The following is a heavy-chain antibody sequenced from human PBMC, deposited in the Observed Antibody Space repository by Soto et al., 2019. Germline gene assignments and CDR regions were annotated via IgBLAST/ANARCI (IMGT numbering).Heavy chain of an antibody. V-gene: IGHV3-33*01. Sequence: QEQLVESGGGVVQPGRSLRLSCAASGFTFSDYAMHWVRQAPGKGLEWVAVIWHDGTNKYYADSVKGRFTISRDNSKNTLYLQMNSLRAEDTAVYYRARPALLVTTFDYWGQGTLVTVSS. CDR1: GFTFSDYA. CDR3: ARPALLVTTFDY. D-gene: IGHD4-17*01. CDR2: IWHDGTNK. J-gene: IGHJ4*02.